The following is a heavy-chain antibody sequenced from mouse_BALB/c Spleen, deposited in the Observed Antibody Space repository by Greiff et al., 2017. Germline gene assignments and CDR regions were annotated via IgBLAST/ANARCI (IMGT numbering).Heavy chain of an antibody. CDR1: GFTFSSYG. CDR3: ARHEGGPRVYLDY. J-gene: IGHJ2*01. Sequence: DVKLVESRGDLVKPGGSLKLSCAASGFTFSSYGMSWVRQTPDKRLEWVATISSGGSYTYYPDSVKGRFTISRDNAKNTLYLQMSSLKSEDTAMYYCARHEGGPRVYLDYWGQGTTLTVSS. V-gene: IGHV5-6*02. CDR2: ISSGGSYT.